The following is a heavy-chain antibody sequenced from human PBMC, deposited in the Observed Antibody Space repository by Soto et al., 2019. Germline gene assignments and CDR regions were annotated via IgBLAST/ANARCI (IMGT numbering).Heavy chain of an antibody. CDR2: ISPYNDNT. V-gene: IGHV1-18*01. CDR1: GYTFVSYG. CDR3: SRDAQMWLVAAFDI. Sequence: QVQLVQSGADVKEPGASVKVSCKASGYTFVSYGISWVRQAPGQGLEWMGWISPYNDNTKYEQKFQGRVTMTTDTSKSTVYMDLRSLRSDDTAVYYCSRDAQMWLVAAFDIWGQGTMVTVSS. D-gene: IGHD6-19*01. J-gene: IGHJ3*02.